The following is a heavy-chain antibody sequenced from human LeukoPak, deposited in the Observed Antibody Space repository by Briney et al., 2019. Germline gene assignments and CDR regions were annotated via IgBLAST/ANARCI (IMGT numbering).Heavy chain of an antibody. J-gene: IGHJ4*02. CDR3: ASDRFYFGV. CDR2: IKLDGTEK. V-gene: IGHV3-7*05. Sequence: GGSLRLSCAASGCTFSSYWMHWVRQAPGKGLEWVANIKLDGTEKYYVDSVKGRFTIYRENAKNSLYLKMNSLRAEDTAVYYCASDRFYFGVWGQGTLVTVSS. D-gene: IGHD3-16*01. CDR1: GCTFSSYW.